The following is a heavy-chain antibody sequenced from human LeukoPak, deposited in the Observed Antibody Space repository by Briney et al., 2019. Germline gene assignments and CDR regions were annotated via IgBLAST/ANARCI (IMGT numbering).Heavy chain of an antibody. D-gene: IGHD3-22*01. CDR1: GGSISRYY. J-gene: IGHJ4*02. CDR3: ARAEDSSGYYPLGY. CDR2: IYYSGST. Sequence: SETLSLTCTVSGGSISRYYWSWIRQPPGKGLEWIGYIYYSGSTNYNPSLKSRVTISVDTSKNQFSLKLSSVTAADTAVYYCARAEDSSGYYPLGYWGQGTLVTVSS. V-gene: IGHV4-59*01.